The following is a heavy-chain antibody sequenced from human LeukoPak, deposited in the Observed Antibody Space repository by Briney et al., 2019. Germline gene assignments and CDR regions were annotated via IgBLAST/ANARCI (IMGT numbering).Heavy chain of an antibody. V-gene: IGHV3-23*01. CDR1: GFTFSSYA. Sequence: HPGGSLRLSCAASGFTFSSYAMSWVRQAPGKGLEWVSGVSPSGDTTYNADSVKGGFTTSRDNSKHTVYPQMNSLREAHTAIYYCANFQSYGAGHWGQGTLVTVSS. D-gene: IGHD3-10*01. J-gene: IGHJ4*02. CDR3: ANFQSYGAGH. CDR2: VSPSGDTT.